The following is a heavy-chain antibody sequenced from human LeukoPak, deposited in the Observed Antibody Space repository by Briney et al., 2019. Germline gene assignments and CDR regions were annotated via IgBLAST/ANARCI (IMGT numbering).Heavy chain of an antibody. D-gene: IGHD3-10*01. CDR1: GFTFHNYE. CDR2: ISSGSII. J-gene: IGHJ6*03. Sequence: GGSLRLSCVASGFTFHNYEMNWVRQAPGKGLEWVSYISSGSIIYYADSVKGRFTISRDNAKNSLYLQMNSLRAEDTAVYYCARVMEYYYYYMDVWGKGTTVTISS. V-gene: IGHV3-48*03. CDR3: ARVMEYYYYYMDV.